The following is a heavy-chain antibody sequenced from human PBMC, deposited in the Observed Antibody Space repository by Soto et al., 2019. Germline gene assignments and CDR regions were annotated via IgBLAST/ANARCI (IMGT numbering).Heavy chain of an antibody. D-gene: IGHD6-13*01. CDR2: IYWDDDK. J-gene: IGHJ4*02. Sequence: SGPTLVNPTQTLTLTCTFSGFSFTTSSVGVGWIRQPPGKALEFLALIYWDDDKRLNPSLKNRLTITKDTSKNQVVVTMTNMDPEDTATYFCAHVYWAASGTRYYFDYWGQGTPVTVSS. CDR1: GFSFTTSSVG. V-gene: IGHV2-5*02. CDR3: AHVYWAASGTRYYFDY.